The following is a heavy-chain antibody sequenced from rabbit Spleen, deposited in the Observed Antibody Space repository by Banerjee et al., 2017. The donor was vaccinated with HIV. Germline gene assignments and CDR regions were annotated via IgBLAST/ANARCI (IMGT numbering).Heavy chain of an antibody. D-gene: IGHD8-1*01. CDR1: GFSFSSSYW. CDR2: IDTGSSGTT. Sequence: QSLEESGGDLVKPGASLKLTCTASGFSFSSSYWICWVRQAPGKGLEWIACIDTGSSGTTYYASWAKGRFTISKTSTTVTLQMTSLTAADTATYFCARDTASSFSSYGMDLWGQGTLVTVS. J-gene: IGHJ6*01. CDR3: ARDTASSFSSYGMDL. V-gene: IGHV1S40*01.